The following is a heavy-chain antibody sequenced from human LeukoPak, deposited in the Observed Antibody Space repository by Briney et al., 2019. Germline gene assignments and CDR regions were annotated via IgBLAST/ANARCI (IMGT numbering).Heavy chain of an antibody. CDR1: GFTFSSYW. CDR2: IKQGGSEK. V-gene: IGHV3-7*01. J-gene: IGHJ6*03. Sequence: TGGSLRLSCAASGFTFSSYWMSWVRQAPGKGLEWVANIKQGGSEKYYVDSVKGRFTISRDNAKNSLYLQMNSLRAEDTAVYYCASGPQASYYYYYYMDVWGKGTTVTVSS. CDR3: ASGPQASYYYYYYMDV.